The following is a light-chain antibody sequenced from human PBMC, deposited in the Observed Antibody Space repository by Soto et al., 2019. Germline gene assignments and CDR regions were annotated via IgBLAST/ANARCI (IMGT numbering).Light chain of an antibody. CDR1: QSLVHGDGNTY. Sequence: DIVLTQTPLSSPVTLGQPASISCRSSQSLVHGDGNTYLSWLQQRPGQPPRLLIYMISNRFSGVQDRFAGSGAGTDFTLRISGVEAEDVGFYYCMQATQAYTFGQGTKLEIK. CDR3: MQATQAYT. CDR2: MIS. J-gene: IGKJ2*01. V-gene: IGKV2-24*01.